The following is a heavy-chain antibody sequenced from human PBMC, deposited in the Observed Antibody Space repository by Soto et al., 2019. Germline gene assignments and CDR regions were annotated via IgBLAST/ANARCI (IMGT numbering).Heavy chain of an antibody. CDR2: IYHAGSV. Sequence: ASETLSLTCAVSGYPIASGYNWAWIRQSPGKGLEWIGSIYHAGSVYYNPSLNSRVAVSLDTSKNHFSLKLTSVTAADTAVYYCARTFDYYGMDGWGQGTTVTVSS. J-gene: IGHJ6*02. CDR1: GYPIASGYN. CDR3: ARTFDYYGMDG. V-gene: IGHV4-38-2*01.